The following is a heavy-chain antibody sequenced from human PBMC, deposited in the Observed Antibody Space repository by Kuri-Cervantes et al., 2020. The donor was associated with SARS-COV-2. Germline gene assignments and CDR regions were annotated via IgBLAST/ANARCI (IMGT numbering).Heavy chain of an antibody. Sequence: GGSLRLSCAASGFTFKSFSMNWVRQAPGKGLEWVSSISAGGRHIYYVDSVKGRFAISRDNARSSLVLEMNSLRVEDTAVYYCANDIVGATNFDYWGQGTLVTVSS. J-gene: IGHJ4*02. D-gene: IGHD1-26*01. CDR1: GFTFKSFS. CDR2: ISAGGRHI. CDR3: ANDIVGATNFDY. V-gene: IGHV3-21*01.